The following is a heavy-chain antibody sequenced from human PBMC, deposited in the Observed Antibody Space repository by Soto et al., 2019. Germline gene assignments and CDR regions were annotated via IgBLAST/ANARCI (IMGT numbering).Heavy chain of an antibody. J-gene: IGHJ4*02. V-gene: IGHV4-39*01. D-gene: IGHD6-13*01. CDR3: ARLLSVAAAVDEIDY. CDR1: GGSISSSSYY. Sequence: LSLTCTVSGGSISSSSYYWGWIRQPPGKGLEWIGSIYYSGSTYYNPSLKSRVTISVDTSKNQFSLKLSSVTAADTAVYYCARLLSVAAAVDEIDYWGQGTLVTVSS. CDR2: IYYSGST.